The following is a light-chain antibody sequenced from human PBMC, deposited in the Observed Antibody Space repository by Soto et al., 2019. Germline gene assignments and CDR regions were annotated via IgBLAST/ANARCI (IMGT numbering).Light chain of an antibody. Sequence: EIVLTQSPGTLSLSPGERATLSCRASQSVSSSYLAWYQQKPGQAPRLLIYGASSRATGIPDRFSGSGSGTAFTLTISGLEPEDFAVYYCQQYGSSPQTFGQGTKVEIK. CDR2: GAS. CDR1: QSVSSSY. J-gene: IGKJ1*01. CDR3: QQYGSSPQT. V-gene: IGKV3-20*01.